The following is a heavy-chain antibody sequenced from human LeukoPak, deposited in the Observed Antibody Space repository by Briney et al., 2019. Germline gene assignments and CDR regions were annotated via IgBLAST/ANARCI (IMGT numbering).Heavy chain of an antibody. Sequence: SETLSLTCAVYGGSFSGYYWSWIRQPPGKGLEWIGEINHSGSTNYNPSLKSRVTISVDTSKNQFSLKLSSVTAADTAVCYCARPSGYDPFFDYWGQGTLVTVSS. CDR2: INHSGST. D-gene: IGHD5-12*01. V-gene: IGHV4-34*01. CDR3: ARPSGYDPFFDY. J-gene: IGHJ4*02. CDR1: GGSFSGYY.